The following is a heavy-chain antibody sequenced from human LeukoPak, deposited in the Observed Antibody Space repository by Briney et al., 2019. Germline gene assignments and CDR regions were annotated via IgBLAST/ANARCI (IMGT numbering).Heavy chain of an antibody. CDR3: AKEEWELVDY. D-gene: IGHD1-26*01. CDR1: GFTFSSYG. V-gene: IGHV3-30*02. J-gene: IGHJ4*02. Sequence: GVSLSLSCAASGFTFSSYGMHWVRQAPGKGLEWVAFIRYDGSNKYYADSVKGRFTISRDNSKNTLYLQMNSLRAEDTAVYYCAKEEWELVDYWGQGTLVTVSS. CDR2: IRYDGSNK.